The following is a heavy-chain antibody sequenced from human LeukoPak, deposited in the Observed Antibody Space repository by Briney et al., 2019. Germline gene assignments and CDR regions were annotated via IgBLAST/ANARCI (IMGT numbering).Heavy chain of an antibody. CDR3: ARGNDMSDSSGPNYYYYYYMDV. V-gene: IGHV3-30*15. J-gene: IGHJ6*03. D-gene: IGHD6-19*01. CDR2: ISYDGSNK. Sequence: PGGSLRLSCAASGFTFSSYAMHWVRQAPGKGLEWVAVISYDGSNKYYADSVKGRFTISRDNSKNTLYLQMSSLRAEDTAVYYCARGNDMSDSSGPNYYYYYYMDVWGKGTTVTVSS. CDR1: GFTFSSYA.